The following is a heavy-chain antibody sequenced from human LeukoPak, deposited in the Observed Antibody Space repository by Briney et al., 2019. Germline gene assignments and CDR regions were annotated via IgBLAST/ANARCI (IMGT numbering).Heavy chain of an antibody. V-gene: IGHV4-59*08. CDR3: ARSGRGGNENWFDP. CDR1: GDSISSYY. Sequence: SETLSLTCSVSGDSISSYYWSWIRQPPGKGLEWIGYIYYSGSTSYNPSLKSRVTISVGTSKNHFALNLKSVTAADTAAYYCARSGRGGNENWFDPWGQGTLVIVSS. D-gene: IGHD4-23*01. J-gene: IGHJ5*02. CDR2: IYYSGST.